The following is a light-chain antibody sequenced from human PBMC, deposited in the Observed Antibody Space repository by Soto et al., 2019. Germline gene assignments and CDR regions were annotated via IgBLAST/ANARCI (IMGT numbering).Light chain of an antibody. CDR3: QQTYISPIT. V-gene: IGKV1-39*01. CDR2: GAS. J-gene: IGKJ5*01. Sequence: DIQMTQSPSSLSASVGDRVTISCRASQSISNYLIWIQQKPGKAPNLLIYGASTLQSGVPSRFSGSGSGTDFPLNISSLQPEDFATYVCQQTYISPITFGQGTRLEIK. CDR1: QSISNY.